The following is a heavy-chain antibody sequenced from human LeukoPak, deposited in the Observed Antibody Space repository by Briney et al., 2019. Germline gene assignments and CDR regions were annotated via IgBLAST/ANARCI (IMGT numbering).Heavy chain of an antibody. V-gene: IGHV3-21*01. CDR1: GFTFSSYS. CDR3: ARDYYDSSGYYVEKRFDY. D-gene: IGHD3-22*01. J-gene: IGHJ4*02. CDR2: ISSSSSYI. Sequence: GGSLRLSCAASGFTFSSYSMNWVRHSPAKALEWVSSISSSSSYIYYADSVKGRFTISRDNAKNSLYLQMNSMRAEDTAVYYCARDYYDSSGYYVEKRFDYWGQGTLVTVSS.